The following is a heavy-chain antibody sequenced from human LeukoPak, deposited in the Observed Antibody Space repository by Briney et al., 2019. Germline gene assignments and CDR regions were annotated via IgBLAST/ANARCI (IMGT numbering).Heavy chain of an antibody. J-gene: IGHJ4*02. CDR3: ARSGRDSSGWIRYYFDY. CDR2: ISNSSRYI. V-gene: IGHV3-21*01. Sequence: TSGGSLRLSCAASGFTFSSYSMIGVRQAPGKALEGVSSISNSSRYIHYADPERGRFTISRDYDKNSLYLQMKSLRAEDTAVYYCARSGRDSSGWIRYYFDYWGKGTVVTVSS. D-gene: IGHD6-19*01. CDR1: GFTFSSYS.